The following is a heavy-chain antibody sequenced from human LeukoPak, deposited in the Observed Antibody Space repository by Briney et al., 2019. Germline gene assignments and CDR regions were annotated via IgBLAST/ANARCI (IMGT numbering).Heavy chain of an antibody. CDR3: AREGYTTVTSVYDFDY. V-gene: IGHV3-30*04. J-gene: IGHJ4*02. CDR2: ISYDGSNK. CDR1: GFTFSSYA. Sequence: GGSLRLSCAASGFTFSSYAMHWVRQAPGKGLEWVAVISYDGSNKYYADSVKGRFTISRDNSKNTLYLQMNSLRAEDTAVYYCAREGYTTVTSVYDFDYWGQGTLVTVSS. D-gene: IGHD4-17*01.